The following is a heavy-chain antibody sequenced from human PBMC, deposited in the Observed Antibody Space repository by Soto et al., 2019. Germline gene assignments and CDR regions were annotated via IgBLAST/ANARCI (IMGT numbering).Heavy chain of an antibody. Sequence: QVQLVQSGAEEKKPGASVKVSCKASGYTFTSYAMHWVRQAPGQRLEWMGWINAGNGNTKYSQKFQGRVTITRDTSASTAHMELSSLRSEDTAVYYCARSIVVVTAIDYWGQGTLVTVSS. V-gene: IGHV1-3*05. CDR2: INAGNGNT. CDR3: ARSIVVVTAIDY. D-gene: IGHD2-21*02. J-gene: IGHJ4*02. CDR1: GYTFTSYA.